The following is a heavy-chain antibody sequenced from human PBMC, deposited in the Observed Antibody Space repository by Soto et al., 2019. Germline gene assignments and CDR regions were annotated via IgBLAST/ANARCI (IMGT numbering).Heavy chain of an antibody. Sequence: QVQLQESGPGLVRPSQTLSLTCNVSGGSISRGAAGSYWSWIRQVPGRGLEWIAYIYYNGKTYYTPSLKSRPTIALEPSDNQFSLKLTSVTAADTAIDFCASGHDANKVRYWGQGTLVTVSS. J-gene: IGHJ4*02. D-gene: IGHD1-1*01. CDR2: IYYNGKT. CDR3: ASGHDANKVRY. V-gene: IGHV4-31*03. CDR1: GGSISRGAAGSY.